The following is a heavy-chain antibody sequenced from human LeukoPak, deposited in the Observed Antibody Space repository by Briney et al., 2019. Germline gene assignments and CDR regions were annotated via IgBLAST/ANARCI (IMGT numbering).Heavy chain of an antibody. Sequence: SGGSLRLSCAASGFTFSSYSMNWVRQAPGKGLEWVSSISSSSSYIHYADSVKGRFTISRDNAKNSLYLQMNSLRAEDTAVYYCARDDSSSSRMDVWGQGTTVTVSS. CDR2: ISSSSSYI. CDR1: GFTFSSYS. CDR3: ARDDSSSSRMDV. J-gene: IGHJ6*02. D-gene: IGHD6-13*01. V-gene: IGHV3-21*01.